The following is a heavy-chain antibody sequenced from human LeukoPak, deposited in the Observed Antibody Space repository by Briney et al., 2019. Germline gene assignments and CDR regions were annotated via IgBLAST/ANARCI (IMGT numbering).Heavy chain of an antibody. CDR2: ISAYNGNT. J-gene: IGHJ4*02. V-gene: IGHV1-18*01. CDR3: ARDPPTYYYDSSGRTFDY. CDR1: GYTFTSYG. Sequence: ASVKVSCKASGYTFTSYGISWVRQAPRQGLEWMGWISAYNGNTNYAQKLQGRVTMTTDTSTSTAYMELRSLRSDDTAVYYCARDPPTYYYDSSGRTFDYWGQGTLVTVSS. D-gene: IGHD3-22*01.